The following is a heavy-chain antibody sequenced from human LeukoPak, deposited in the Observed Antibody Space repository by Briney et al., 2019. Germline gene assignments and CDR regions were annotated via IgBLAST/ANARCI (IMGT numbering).Heavy chain of an antibody. J-gene: IGHJ4*02. Sequence: GGSLRLSCAASGFTFDDYGMSWVRQAPGKGLEWVSGINWNGGSTGYADSVKGRFTISRDNAKNPLYLQMNSLRVEDTALYYCARGPRVLYYYDSSGYCGYFDYWGQGTLVTVSS. V-gene: IGHV3-20*04. CDR3: ARGPRVLYYYDSSGYCGYFDY. CDR1: GFTFDDYG. D-gene: IGHD3-22*01. CDR2: INWNGGST.